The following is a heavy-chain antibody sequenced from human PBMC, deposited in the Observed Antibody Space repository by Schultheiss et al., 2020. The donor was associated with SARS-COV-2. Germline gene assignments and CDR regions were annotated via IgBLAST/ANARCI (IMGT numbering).Heavy chain of an antibody. CDR2: IVVGSGNT. Sequence: SVKVSCKASGFTFTSSAVQWVRQARGQRLEWIGWIVVGSGNTNYAQNFQERVTITRDMSTSTAYMELSSLRSEDTAVYYCAAVAMGWSDGYNYDYYGMDVWGQGTTVTVSS. CDR1: GFTFTSSA. J-gene: IGHJ6*02. V-gene: IGHV1-58*01. CDR3: AAVAMGWSDGYNYDYYGMDV. D-gene: IGHD5-24*01.